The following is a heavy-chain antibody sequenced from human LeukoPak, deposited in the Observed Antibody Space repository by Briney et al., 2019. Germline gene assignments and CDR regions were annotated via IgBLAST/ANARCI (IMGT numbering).Heavy chain of an antibody. V-gene: IGHV3-74*01. D-gene: IGHD1-26*01. CDR2: INSDGSST. CDR1: GFTFSSYW. J-gene: IGHJ4*02. CDR3: ARDLEVGATVSDY. Sequence: GGSLRLSCAASGFTFSSYWMHWVRQAPGKGPVWVSRINSDGSSTSYADSVKGRFTISRDNAKNTLYLQMNSLRAEDTAVYYCARDLEVGATVSDYWGQGTLVTVSS.